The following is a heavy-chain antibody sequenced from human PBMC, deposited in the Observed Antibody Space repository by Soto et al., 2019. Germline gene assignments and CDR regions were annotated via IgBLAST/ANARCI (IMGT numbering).Heavy chain of an antibody. Sequence: ASVKVSCKAPGYTFTSYYMHWVRQAPGQGLEWMGIINPSGGSTSYAQKFQGRVTMTRDTSTSTVYMELSSLRSEDTAVYYCARVGRNYYYYYGMDVWGQGTTVTSP. CDR3: ARVGRNYYYYYGMDV. J-gene: IGHJ6*02. D-gene: IGHD1-26*01. CDR1: GYTFTSYY. V-gene: IGHV1-46*01. CDR2: INPSGGST.